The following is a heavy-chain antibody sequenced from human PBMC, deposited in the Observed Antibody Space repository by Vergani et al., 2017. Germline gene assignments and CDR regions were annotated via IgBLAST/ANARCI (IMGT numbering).Heavy chain of an antibody. Sequence: EVQLLESGGGLVQPGGSLRLSCAASGFTFSTYAMTWVRQAPGKGLEWVSTISSDGGSTYYADSVKGRFTISRENSKNTLSLQMNSLTAEDTAIYYCAGPQGTSAYYYGGFYYWGQGILVTVSS. J-gene: IGHJ4*02. CDR1: GFTFSTYA. CDR2: ISSDGGST. CDR3: AGPQGTSAYYYGGFYY. D-gene: IGHD3-22*01. V-gene: IGHV3-23*01.